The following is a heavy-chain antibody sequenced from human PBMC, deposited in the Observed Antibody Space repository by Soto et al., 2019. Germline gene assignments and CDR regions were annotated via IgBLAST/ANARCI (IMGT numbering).Heavy chain of an antibody. CDR3: AAYCSSYSCYDGNWFAP. CDR1: GYTFTSYA. V-gene: IGHV1-3*01. CDR2: INAGNGNT. Sequence: QVQLVPSGAEGKKPGASVKVSCKASGYTFTSYAMHWVRQATGQRLEWMGWINAGNGNTKYSQKFQRRVTITRDTSASTAYMELSSLRSEDTAVYYWAAYCSSYSCYDGNWFAPWGQGTLVTVSS. J-gene: IGHJ5*02. D-gene: IGHD2-2*01.